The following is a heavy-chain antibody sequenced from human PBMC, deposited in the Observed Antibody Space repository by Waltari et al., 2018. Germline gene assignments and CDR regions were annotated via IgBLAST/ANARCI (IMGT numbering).Heavy chain of an antibody. CDR1: GYTFPSYD. Sequence: QVQLVQSGAEVTKPGASVKVSCKASGYTFPSYDIHWVRQATGQGLEWMGWMNPNSGNTGYAQKFQGRVTMTRNTSISTAYMELSSLRSEDTAVYYCARGGVGLTGYYNIKWVDYWGQGTLVTVSS. V-gene: IGHV1-8*01. J-gene: IGHJ4*02. D-gene: IGHD3-9*01. CDR2: MNPNSGNT. CDR3: ARGGVGLTGYYNIKWVDY.